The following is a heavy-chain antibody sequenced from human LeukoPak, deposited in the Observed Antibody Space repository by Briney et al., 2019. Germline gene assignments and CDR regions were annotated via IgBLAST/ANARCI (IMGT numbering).Heavy chain of an antibody. D-gene: IGHD2-21*02. J-gene: IGHJ3*02. V-gene: IGHV3-30*03. CDR2: ISYDGSNK. CDR3: ATPEAYCGGDCFPGQVNSGPFDI. Sequence: GGSLRLSCAVSGFTFSTYGMHWVRQAPGKGLEWVAVISYDGSNKYYADSVKGRFTISRDNSKNTLFLQVNSLRAEDTAVYYCATPEAYCGGDCFPGQVNSGPFDIWGQGAMVIVSS. CDR1: GFTFSTYG.